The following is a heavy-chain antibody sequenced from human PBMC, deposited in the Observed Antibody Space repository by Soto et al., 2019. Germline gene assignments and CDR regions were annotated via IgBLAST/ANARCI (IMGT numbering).Heavy chain of an antibody. CDR2: IIPVFGTA. J-gene: IGHJ6*02. Sequence: QVQLVQSGAEVKKPGSSVKVSCKASGGSLSNYGISWVRQAPGQGPEWMGGIIPVFGTANYAQKFQGRVTITADESTIIVYMDVTSLRSEDTAVYYCARGDATKIVVTTYYAMDVWGQGTTVTVSS. V-gene: IGHV1-69*12. CDR3: ARGDATKIVVTTYYAMDV. D-gene: IGHD3-9*01. CDR1: GGSLSNYG.